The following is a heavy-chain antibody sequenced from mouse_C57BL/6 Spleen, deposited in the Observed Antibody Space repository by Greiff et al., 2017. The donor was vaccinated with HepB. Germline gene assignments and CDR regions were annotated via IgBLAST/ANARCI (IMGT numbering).Heavy chain of an antibody. Sequence: EVMLVESGGGLVKPGGSLKLSCAASGFTFSDYGMHWVRQAPEKGLEWVAYISSGSSTIYYADTVKGRFPISRDNAKNTLFLQMTSLRSEDTAMYYCARRDIYYYAMDYWGQGTSVTVSS. CDR2: ISSGSSTI. J-gene: IGHJ4*01. V-gene: IGHV5-17*01. CDR3: ARRDIYYYAMDY. CDR1: GFTFSDYG.